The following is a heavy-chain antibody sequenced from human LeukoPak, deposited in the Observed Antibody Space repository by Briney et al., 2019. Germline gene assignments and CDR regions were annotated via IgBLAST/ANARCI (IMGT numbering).Heavy chain of an antibody. CDR2: IRYDGINK. Sequence: GGSLRLSCAASGFTFSSHGMHWVRQAPGKGLEWVAFIRYDGINKYYADSVKGRFTISRDSFKNTLYLQMNSLRPEDTAVYYCAKEGDYYGSGSYRDGFDIWGQGTRATVSS. CDR1: GFTFSSHG. D-gene: IGHD3-10*01. V-gene: IGHV3-30*02. J-gene: IGHJ3*02. CDR3: AKEGDYYGSGSYRDGFDI.